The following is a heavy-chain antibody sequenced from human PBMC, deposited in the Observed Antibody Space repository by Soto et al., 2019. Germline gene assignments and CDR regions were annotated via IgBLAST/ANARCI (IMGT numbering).Heavy chain of an antibody. CDR1: GGTFSSYA. D-gene: IGHD5-18*01. CDR2: IIPIFGTA. J-gene: IGHJ6*02. Sequence: ASVKVSCKASGGTFSSYAISWVRQAPGQGLEWMGGIIPIFGTANYAQKFQGRVTITADESTSTAYMELSSLRSEDTAVYYCARDSGYSYGRIYYYYGMDVWGQGTTVTVSS. V-gene: IGHV1-69*13. CDR3: ARDSGYSYGRIYYYYGMDV.